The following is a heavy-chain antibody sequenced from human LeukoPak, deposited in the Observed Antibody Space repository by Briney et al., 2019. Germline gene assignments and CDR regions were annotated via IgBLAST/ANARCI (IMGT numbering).Heavy chain of an antibody. CDR2: INHSGST. CDR1: GGSFSGYY. J-gene: IGHJ5*02. V-gene: IGHV4-34*01. D-gene: IGHD2-2*01. CDR3: ARDLTVVPAAMGWFDP. Sequence: PSETLSLTCAVYGGSFSGYYWSWIRQTPGKGLEWIGEINHSGSTNYNPSLKSRVTISVDTSKNQFSLKLSSVTAADTAVYYCARDLTVVPAAMGWFDPWGQGTLVTVSS.